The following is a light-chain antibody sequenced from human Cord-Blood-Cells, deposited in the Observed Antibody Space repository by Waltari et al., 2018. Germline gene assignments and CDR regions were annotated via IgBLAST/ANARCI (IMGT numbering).Light chain of an antibody. J-gene: IGLJ2*01. V-gene: IGLV2-14*01. CDR3: SSYTSSSTLVV. CDR2: DFS. CDR1: SSDVGGYNY. Sequence: QSALTQPASVSGSPGQSITISCTGTSSDVGGYNYVSWYQQQPGKAPKRMIYDFSNRPSGVSNRFSGSKSGNTAALTISGLQAEDEADYYCSSYTSSSTLVVFGGGTKLTVL.